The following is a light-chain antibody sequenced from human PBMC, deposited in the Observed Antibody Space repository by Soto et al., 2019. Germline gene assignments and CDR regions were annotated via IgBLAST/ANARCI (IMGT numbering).Light chain of an antibody. CDR3: QSYDSSLSAHYV. V-gene: IGLV1-40*01. CDR2: GNS. Sequence: QSVLTQPPSVSGAPGQRVTSSCTGSSSNIGATYDVQWYQQLPGTAPKLLIYGNSNRPSGVPDRFSGSKSGTSASLAITGLQADDDADYYGQSYDSSLSAHYVFGTGTKVTVL. J-gene: IGLJ1*01. CDR1: SSNIGATYD.